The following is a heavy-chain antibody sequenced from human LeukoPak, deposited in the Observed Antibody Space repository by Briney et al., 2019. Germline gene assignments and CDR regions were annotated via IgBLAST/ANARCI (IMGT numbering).Heavy chain of an antibody. Sequence: GGSLRLSCAASGFPFSAYSTNWVRQAPGKGLEWVSSISGSSSYMFYADSVKGRFTISRDNAKNSLYLQMNSLRAEDTAVYYCAKAYYDSSGYSYYFDYWGQGTLVTVSS. D-gene: IGHD3-22*01. J-gene: IGHJ4*02. V-gene: IGHV3-21*01. CDR2: ISGSSSYM. CDR1: GFPFSAYS. CDR3: AKAYYDSSGYSYYFDY.